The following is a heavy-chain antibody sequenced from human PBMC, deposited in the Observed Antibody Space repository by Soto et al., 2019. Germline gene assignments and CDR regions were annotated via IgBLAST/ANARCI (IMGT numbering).Heavy chain of an antibody. D-gene: IGHD1-26*01. J-gene: IGHJ4*02. V-gene: IGHV3-30-3*01. CDR2: ISYDGSNK. CDR1: GFTFSSYA. Sequence: QVQLVESGGGVVQPGRSLRLSCAASGFTFSSYAMHWVRQAPGKGLEWVAVISYDGSNKYYADSGKGRFTISRDNSKNTLYLQMNSLRAEDTAVYYCARRVGGTYSYFDYWGQGTLVTVSS. CDR3: ARRVGGTYSYFDY.